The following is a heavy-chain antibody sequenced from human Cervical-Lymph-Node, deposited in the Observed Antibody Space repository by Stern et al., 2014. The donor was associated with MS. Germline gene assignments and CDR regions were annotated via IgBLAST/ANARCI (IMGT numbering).Heavy chain of an antibody. V-gene: IGHV4-61*02. Sequence: QVQLQESGPGLVKPSQTLSLTCSVSGGAVNSGDYYWSWIRQSAGKGLEWIGRIHNTGTANYNPSLKTRVGRAVDTSKTQTSRKLRSVTAADTALYYCARDDRGSYFAYDCWGQGTLVTVSS. J-gene: IGHJ4*02. CDR3: ARDDRGSYFAYDC. CDR1: GGAVNSGDYY. CDR2: IHNTGTA. D-gene: IGHD1-26*01.